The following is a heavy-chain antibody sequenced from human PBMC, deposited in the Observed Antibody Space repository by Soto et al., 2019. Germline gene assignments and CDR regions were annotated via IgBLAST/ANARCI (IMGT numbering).Heavy chain of an antibody. V-gene: IGHV3-11*05. Sequence: QVQLVESGGCLVKPGGSLSLSCAASGFTFSDYYMTWIRQAPGKGLEWVSHISSSSTYTDYTDSVKGRFTISRDNAKNSLYLQMNSLRTEDTAVYYCARENGGSSYDWGQGTMVTVSS. D-gene: IGHD6-6*01. CDR3: ARENGGSSYD. J-gene: IGHJ4*02. CDR1: GFTFSDYY. CDR2: ISSSSTYT.